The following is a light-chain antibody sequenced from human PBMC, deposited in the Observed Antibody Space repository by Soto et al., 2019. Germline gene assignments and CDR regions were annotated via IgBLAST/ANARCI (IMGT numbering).Light chain of an antibody. CDR1: QGVGND. Sequence: AVQMTQSPSPLSASVGDRVTITCRASQGVGNDLAWYQQRPGKAPNLLILHASTLQSGVPSRFSGSGSGTDFTLTISGLQHEDSATYYCLQDNYNPLTFGGGTKVDIK. CDR2: HAS. CDR3: LQDNYNPLT. J-gene: IGKJ4*01. V-gene: IGKV1-6*01.